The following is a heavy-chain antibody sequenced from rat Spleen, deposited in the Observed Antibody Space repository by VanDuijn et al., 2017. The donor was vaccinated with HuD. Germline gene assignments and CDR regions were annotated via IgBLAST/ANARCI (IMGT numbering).Heavy chain of an antibody. J-gene: IGHJ2*01. Sequence: EVQLVESGGGLVQPGRSLTLSCAASGFTFSDYDMAWVRQAPTKGLEWVASISPSGGTTYYRDSVKGRFTISRDNAKSTLYLQMDSLRSEDTATYFCARRASITTVASWFDYWGQGVMVTVSS. D-gene: IGHD1-1*01. CDR3: ARRASITTVASWFDY. CDR1: GFTFSDYD. CDR2: ISPSGGTT. V-gene: IGHV5-25*01.